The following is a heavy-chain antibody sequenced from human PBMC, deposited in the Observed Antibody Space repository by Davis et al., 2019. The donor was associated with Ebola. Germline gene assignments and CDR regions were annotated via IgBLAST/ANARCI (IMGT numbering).Heavy chain of an antibody. J-gene: IGHJ6*02. CDR1: GFTFSGSA. D-gene: IGHD3-10*01. Sequence: GESLKISCAASGFTFSGSAMHWVRQASGKGLEWVGRIRSKANSYATAYAASVKGRFTISRDDSKNTAYPQMNSLKTEDTAVYYCTTDPTMVRGVVNYYYGMDVWGQGTTVTVSS. V-gene: IGHV3-73*01. CDR2: IRSKANSYAT. CDR3: TTDPTMVRGVVNYYYGMDV.